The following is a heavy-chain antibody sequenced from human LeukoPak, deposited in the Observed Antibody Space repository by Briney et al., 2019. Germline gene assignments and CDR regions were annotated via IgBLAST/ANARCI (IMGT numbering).Heavy chain of an antibody. CDR1: GFTFSSYS. J-gene: IGHJ4*02. V-gene: IGHV3-21*01. CDR3: ASDILTGYPDY. Sequence: GGSLRLSSAASGFTFSSYSMNWVRQAPGKGLEWVSSISSSSSYIYYADSVKGRFTISRDNAKNSLYLQMNSLRAEDTAVYYCASDILTGYPDYWGQGTLVTVSS. CDR2: ISSSSSYI. D-gene: IGHD3-9*01.